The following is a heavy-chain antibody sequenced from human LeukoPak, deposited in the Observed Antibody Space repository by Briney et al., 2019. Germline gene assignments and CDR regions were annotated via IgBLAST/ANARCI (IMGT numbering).Heavy chain of an antibody. D-gene: IGHD3-10*01. CDR2: IYYSGST. CDR1: GYSISSSSYY. V-gene: IGHV4-39*01. CDR3: ARHSGDYYGSGSYYRSFGYYYMDV. J-gene: IGHJ6*03. Sequence: KPSETLSLTCTVSGYSISSSSYYWGWIRQPPGKGLEWIGSIYYSGSTYYNPSLKSRVTISVDTSKNQFSLKLSSVTAADTAVYYCARHSGDYYGSGSYYRSFGYYYMDVWGKGTTVTISS.